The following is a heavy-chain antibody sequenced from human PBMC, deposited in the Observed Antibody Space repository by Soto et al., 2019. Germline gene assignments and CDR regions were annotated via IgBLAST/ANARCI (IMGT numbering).Heavy chain of an antibody. V-gene: IGHV4-31*03. CDR1: GVSISSGGYY. CDR3: ARGNYGDQDY. Sequence: PSETLSRTCTVSGVSISSGGYYWSWIRQHPGKGLEWIGYIYYSGSTYYNPSLKSRVTISVDTSKNQFSLKLSSVTAADTAVYYCARGNYGDQDYWGQGTLVTVSS. J-gene: IGHJ4*02. CDR2: IYYSGST. D-gene: IGHD4-17*01.